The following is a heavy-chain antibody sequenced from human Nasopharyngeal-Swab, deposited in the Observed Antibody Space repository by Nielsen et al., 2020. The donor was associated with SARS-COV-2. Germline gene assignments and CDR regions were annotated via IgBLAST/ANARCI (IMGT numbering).Heavy chain of an antibody. CDR1: GFTFSDYY. CDR3: AREDTDYYDSSGYFDY. D-gene: IGHD3-22*01. J-gene: IGHJ4*02. CDR2: ISSSGSTI. V-gene: IGHV3-11*01. Sequence: GESLKISCAASGFTFSDYYMSWIRQAPGKGLKWVSYISSSGSTIYYADSVKGRFTISRANAKNSLYLQMNSLRAEDTAVYYCAREDTDYYDSSGYFDYWGQGTLVTVSS.